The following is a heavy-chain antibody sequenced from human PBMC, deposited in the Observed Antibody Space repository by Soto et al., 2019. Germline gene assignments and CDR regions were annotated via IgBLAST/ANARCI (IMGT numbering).Heavy chain of an antibody. CDR3: ARIHELAANGDY. Sequence: SETLSLTCAVYGGSFSGYYWSWIRQPPGKGLEWIGEINHSGSTNYNPSLKSRVTIPVDTSKNQFSLKLSSVTAADTAVYYCARIHELAANGDYWDQGTQVTVSS. CDR1: GGSFSGYY. CDR2: INHSGST. V-gene: IGHV4-34*01. J-gene: IGHJ4*02. D-gene: IGHD2-15*01.